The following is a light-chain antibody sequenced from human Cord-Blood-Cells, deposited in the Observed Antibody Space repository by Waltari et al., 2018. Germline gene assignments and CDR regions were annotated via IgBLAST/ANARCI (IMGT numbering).Light chain of an antibody. CDR3: QQYNNWPLT. Sequence: EIVMTQSPATLSVSPGERATLSCRASQSVSSNLAWYQQKPGQAPMLLIYGASTRATGIPARFSGSWSGTEFTLTISSLQSEDFAVYYCQQYNNWPLTFGPGTKVDIK. CDR2: GAS. CDR1: QSVSSN. J-gene: IGKJ3*01. V-gene: IGKV3-15*01.